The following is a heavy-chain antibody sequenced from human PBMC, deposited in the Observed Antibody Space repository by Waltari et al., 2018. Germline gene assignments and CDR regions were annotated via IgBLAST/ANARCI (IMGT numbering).Heavy chain of an antibody. D-gene: IGHD3-16*01. CDR3: ARDCLGPGGY. Sequence: EVQLVESGGGLVKPGGSLRLSCAASGFTFSSYSMNWVRQAPGNGMEGVSSISRISSYIYYADSVKGRFTISRDNAKNSLYLQMNSLRAEDTAVYYCARDCLGPGGYWGQGTLVTVSS. CDR2: ISRISSYI. CDR1: GFTFSSYS. J-gene: IGHJ4*02. V-gene: IGHV3-21*01.